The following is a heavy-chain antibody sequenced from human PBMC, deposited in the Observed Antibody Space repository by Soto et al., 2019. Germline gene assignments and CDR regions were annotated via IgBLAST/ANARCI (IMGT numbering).Heavy chain of an antibody. D-gene: IGHD3-10*01. CDR3: ARLVYDTRLNYMYFDF. CDR1: GGSISSYY. CDR2: ISYSGST. J-gene: IGHJ4*02. V-gene: IGHV4-59*01. Sequence: PSETLSLTCTVSGGSISSYYWIWIRQPPGKGLEWIGYISYSGSTNYNPSLKSRPTISVDTSKNQFSLKLRSVTAADTAIYFCARLVYDTRLNYMYFDFWGQGALVTVSS.